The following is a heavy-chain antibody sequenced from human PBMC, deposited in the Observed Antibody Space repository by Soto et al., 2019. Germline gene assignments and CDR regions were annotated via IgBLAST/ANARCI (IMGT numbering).Heavy chain of an antibody. V-gene: IGHV1-69*01. J-gene: IGHJ3*02. CDR3: AINYYDISGYAFDI. D-gene: IGHD3-22*01. CDR2: NIPIFGTA. Sequence: QVQLVQSGAEVKKPGSSVKVSCKASGGTFSSYAISWVRQAPGQGLEWMGGNIPIFGTANYAQKFQGRVTITADEFTSTAYMELSSLRSEDTAVYYCAINYYDISGYAFDIWGQGTMVTVSS. CDR1: GGTFSSYA.